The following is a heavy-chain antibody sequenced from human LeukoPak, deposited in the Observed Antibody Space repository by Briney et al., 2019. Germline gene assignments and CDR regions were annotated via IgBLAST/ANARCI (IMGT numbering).Heavy chain of an antibody. CDR2: INPSGGST. V-gene: IGHV1-46*01. J-gene: IGHJ4*02. CDR3: AKAVTIIVVRSYYFDF. D-gene: IGHD3-22*01. Sequence: SVKVSCKASGYTFTGYYIHWVRQAPGQGLEWMGIINPSGGSTSYAQKFQGRVTMTRDTSTNTVYLELSSLRSEDTALFFCAKAVTIIVVRSYYFDFWGQGTLVPVSP. CDR1: GYTFTGYY.